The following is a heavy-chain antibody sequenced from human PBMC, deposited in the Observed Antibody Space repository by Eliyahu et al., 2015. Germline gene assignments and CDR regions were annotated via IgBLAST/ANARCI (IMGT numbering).Heavy chain of an antibody. CDR3: ARGPEYGEDD. Sequence: QVHLVQSGAEVKQPGSSVKVSCKVSGGTFSTYTINWVRQAPGQGLEWMGRIVPIVNLATYAQRFQDRVTFTADKSATTAHMELRSLRSDDTAVYYCARGPEYGEDDWGQGTLVTVSS. CDR1: GGTFSTYT. J-gene: IGHJ4*02. D-gene: IGHD4-17*01. V-gene: IGHV1-69*02. CDR2: IVPIVNLA.